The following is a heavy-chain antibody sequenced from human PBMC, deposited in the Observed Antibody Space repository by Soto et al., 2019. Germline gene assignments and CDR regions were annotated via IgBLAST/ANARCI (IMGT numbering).Heavy chain of an antibody. CDR2: IYSAGSA. V-gene: IGHV3-53*01. J-gene: IGHJ5*02. D-gene: IGHD1-1*01. CDR1: GFNFGSYA. Sequence: GGSLRLSCAASGFNFGSYAMSWVRQAPGKGLEWVSVIYSAGSADFADSVKVRFTISRDNSKNTLYLQMSSLRAEDTAVYYCARDQSWHDLVWWFDPWGQGTLVTVSS. CDR3: ARDQSWHDLVWWFDP.